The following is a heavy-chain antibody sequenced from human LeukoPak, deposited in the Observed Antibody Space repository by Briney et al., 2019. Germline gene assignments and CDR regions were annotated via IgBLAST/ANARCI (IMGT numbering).Heavy chain of an antibody. Sequence: GGSLRLSCAASGFTFSSYGMSWVRQAPGKGLEWVSSITSSSSYIYYADSVKGRFTISRDNAKNSLYLQMNSLRAEDTAVYYCARHVVAVGFDYWGQGTLVTVSS. D-gene: IGHD3-22*01. CDR3: ARHVVAVGFDY. J-gene: IGHJ4*02. CDR1: GFTFSSYG. V-gene: IGHV3-21*01. CDR2: ITSSSSYI.